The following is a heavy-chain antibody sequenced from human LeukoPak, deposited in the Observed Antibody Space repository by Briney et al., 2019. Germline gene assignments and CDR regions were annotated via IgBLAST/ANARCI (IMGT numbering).Heavy chain of an antibody. J-gene: IGHJ4*02. V-gene: IGHV3-23*01. CDR3: AKGIAVVRLDY. CDR2: ISGSGGST. D-gene: IGHD3-22*01. CDR1: GFTLSSYA. Sequence: GGSLRPSCAASGFTLSSYAMSWVRQAPGKGLEWVSAISGSGGSTYYADSVKGRFTISRDNSKNTLYLQMDSLRAEDTAVYYCAKGIAVVRLDYWGQGTLVTVSS.